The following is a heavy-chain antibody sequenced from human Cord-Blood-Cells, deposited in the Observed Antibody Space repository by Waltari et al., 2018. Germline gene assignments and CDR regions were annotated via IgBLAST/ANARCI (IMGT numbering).Heavy chain of an antibody. CDR3: ASFFGELFWYFDL. V-gene: IGHV4-39*07. J-gene: IGHJ2*01. Sequence: QLQLQESGPGLVKPSETLSLTCTVSGGSISSSSYYWGWLRQPPGQGLEWIGSIYYSGSTYYNPSLKSRVTISVDTSKNQFSLKLSSVTAADTAVYYCASFFGELFWYFDLWGRGTLVTVSS. CDR2: IYYSGST. D-gene: IGHD3-10*01. CDR1: GGSISSSSYY.